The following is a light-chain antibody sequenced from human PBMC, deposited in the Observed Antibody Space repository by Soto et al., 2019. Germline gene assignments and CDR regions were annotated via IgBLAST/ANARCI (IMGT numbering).Light chain of an antibody. CDR2: AAA. J-gene: IGKJ2*01. CDR1: QSKGNN. Sequence: IQMNQSPSSLSASVGDRVCITCTARQSKGNNLNWYQHKPGKAPNLLIYAAATLHIGVPPRFSGSRSGTDFTLTINHLQPEDVASYYCQQSYSTPRTLGHGTKVEIK. CDR3: QQSYSTPRT. V-gene: IGKV1-39*01.